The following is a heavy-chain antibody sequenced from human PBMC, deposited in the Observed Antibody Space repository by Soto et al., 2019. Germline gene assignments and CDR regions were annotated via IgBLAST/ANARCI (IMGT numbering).Heavy chain of an antibody. CDR2: IYYSGTT. CDR1: GGSISSGGYY. Sequence: PSETLSLTCIVSGGSISSGGYYWIWIRRHPGKGLEWIGYIYYSGTTYYNPSLESRVTISLDTSKNQFSLNLSSVTAADTAVYYCTTDHDSSGYYFGYWGQGTLVTVSS. D-gene: IGHD3-22*01. CDR3: TTDHDSSGYYFGY. V-gene: IGHV4-31*03. J-gene: IGHJ4*02.